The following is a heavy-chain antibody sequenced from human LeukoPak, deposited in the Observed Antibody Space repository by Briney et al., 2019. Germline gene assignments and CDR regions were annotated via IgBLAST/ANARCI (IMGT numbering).Heavy chain of an antibody. V-gene: IGHV3-7*02. D-gene: IGHD3-3*01. CDR3: ARVRYLEN. J-gene: IGHJ4*02. CDR2: VKEDGSET. CDR1: GFRISSYW. Sequence: GGSLRLACAASGFRISSYWMSWVRQAPGKGLEWVGNVKEDGSETNYVDSVKGRFTISRDNGKNSMYLEMNSLRAEDTAVYYCARVRYLENWGQGTLVTVSS.